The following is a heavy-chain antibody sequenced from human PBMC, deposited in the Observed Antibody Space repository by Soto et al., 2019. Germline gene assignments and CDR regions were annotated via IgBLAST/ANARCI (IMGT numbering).Heavy chain of an antibody. Sequence: QVQLQESGPGLLKPSGALSLTCDVSGGSISSSNWWSWVRQTPGKGLEWIGEIYHTGSTNYNPSLKSRIPISVAESKNQSSLKLASVTAADTAVDSSPAHAAHAYGPLDYWGQGILVTVSS. D-gene: IGHD4-17*01. CDR2: IYHTGST. CDR3: PAHAAHAYGPLDY. V-gene: IGHV4-4*02. CDR1: GGSISSSNW. J-gene: IGHJ4*02.